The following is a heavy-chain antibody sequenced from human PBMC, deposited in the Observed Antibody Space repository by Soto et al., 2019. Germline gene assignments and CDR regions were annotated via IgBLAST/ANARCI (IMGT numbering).Heavy chain of an antibody. V-gene: IGHV3-53*01. J-gene: IGHJ4*02. D-gene: IGHD1-26*01. Sequence: GGSLRLSCAASGFTVNSHYMSWVRQGPGKGLEWVSVIYKGGGTFYADSVKGRFTISRDNSKNTVFLQMNSLRAEDTAVYYCASTRDSGTSYYFDYRGQGTLVTVSS. CDR3: ASTRDSGTSYYFDY. CDR1: GFTVNSHY. CDR2: IYKGGGT.